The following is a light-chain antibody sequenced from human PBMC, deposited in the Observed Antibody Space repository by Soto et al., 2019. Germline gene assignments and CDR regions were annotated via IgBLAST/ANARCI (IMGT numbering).Light chain of an antibody. CDR2: LGS. CDR3: IKLLQTWP. J-gene: IGKJ1*01. CDR1: QSLLHSDGYNY. V-gene: IGKV2-28*01. Sequence: DIVMTQSPLSLPVTPGEPASISCRSSQSLLHSDGYNYLEWYLQKPGQSPQLLIYLGSTRASGVPDRFSGSGSAKDFTLQTSRVGAGDVGVYYCIKLLQTWPFAQGTKVEI.